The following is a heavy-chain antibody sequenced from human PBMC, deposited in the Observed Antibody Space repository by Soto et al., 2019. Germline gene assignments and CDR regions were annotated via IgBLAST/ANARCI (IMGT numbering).Heavy chain of an antibody. V-gene: IGHV3-7*03. CDR1: GFIFSMYS. Sequence: EVKLVESGGGLVQPGDSLRLSCEVSGFIFSMYSMSWVRQTPGKGLEWVAKIPQDGVDGHYADSVKGRFTISRDNGKNSLYLQMNHPRAEDTAVYYCARDHLILPAHDFFYGSDVWGRGATVTVSS. CDR3: ARDHLILPAHDFFYGSDV. D-gene: IGHD2-21*02. J-gene: IGHJ6*02. CDR2: IPQDGVDG.